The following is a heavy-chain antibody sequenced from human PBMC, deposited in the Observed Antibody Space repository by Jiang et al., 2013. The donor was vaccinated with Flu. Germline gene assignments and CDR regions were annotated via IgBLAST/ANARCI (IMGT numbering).Heavy chain of an antibody. Sequence: GGGLVQPGGSLRLSCAASGFTFSSYAMSWVRQAPGKGLEWVSAISGSGGSTYYADSVKGRFTISRDNSKNTLYLQMNSLRAEDTAVYYCAKDLSGGGDKDPDYYYGMDVWGQGTTVTVSS. CDR3: AKDLSGGGDKDPDYYYGMDV. V-gene: IGHV3-23*01. J-gene: IGHJ6*02. D-gene: IGHD3-16*01. CDR1: GFTFSSYA. CDR2: ISGSGGST.